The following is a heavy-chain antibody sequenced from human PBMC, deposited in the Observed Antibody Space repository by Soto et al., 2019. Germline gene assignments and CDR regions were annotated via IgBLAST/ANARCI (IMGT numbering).Heavy chain of an antibody. CDR3: TRGLASGDY. D-gene: IGHD6-6*01. J-gene: IGHJ4*02. CDR2: INPNGGST. CDR1: GYIFTNFY. Sequence: QVQLVQPGAEVKKPGASVKFSCKASGYIFTNFYIHWVRQAPGQGLEWIGIINPNGGSTNYAQNLQGRLSMTRDTSTSTVYTDLSSRRSEDTAVYYCTRGLASGDYWGQGTLITVSS. V-gene: IGHV1-46*03.